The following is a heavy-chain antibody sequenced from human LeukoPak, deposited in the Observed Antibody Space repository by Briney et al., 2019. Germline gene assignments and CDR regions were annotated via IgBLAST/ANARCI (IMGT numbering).Heavy chain of an antibody. CDR2: INPNSGGT. CDR3: ARDLVERDDFPD. CDR1: GYTFTGYY. V-gene: IGHV1-2*02. J-gene: IGHJ4*02. Sequence: ASVKVSCKASGYTFTGYYIHWVRQAPGQGLEWIGWINPNSGGTNYAQKFQGRVTMTRDTSISTAYMELSRLRSDDTAVYYCARDLVERDDFPDWGQGTLVTVSS. D-gene: IGHD3-3*01.